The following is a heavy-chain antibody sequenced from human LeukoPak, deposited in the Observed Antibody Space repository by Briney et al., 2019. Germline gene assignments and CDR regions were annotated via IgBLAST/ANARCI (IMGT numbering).Heavy chain of an antibody. CDR3: ARNYYGSGSYYY. CDR1: GGSFSGYY. CDR2: INHSGST. J-gene: IGHJ4*02. D-gene: IGHD3-10*01. V-gene: IGHV4-34*01. Sequence: SETLSLTCAVYGGSFSGYYWSWIRQPPGKGLEWIGEINHSGSTNYNPSLKSRVTILVDTSKNQFSLKLSSVTAADTAVYYCARNYYGSGSYYYWGQGTLVTVSS.